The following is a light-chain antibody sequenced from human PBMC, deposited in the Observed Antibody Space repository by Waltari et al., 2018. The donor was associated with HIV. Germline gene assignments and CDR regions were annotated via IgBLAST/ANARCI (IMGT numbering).Light chain of an antibody. Sequence: EIVLTQSPGSLSLSPGERATLSCRASQTVSSSQLAWYQQKPGQAPRRLIYGASTRATGTPDRCSGSGSGTDFTLTITRLEREDFAVYYCQQYGRSPWTFGQGTKVEIK. CDR2: GAS. CDR3: QQYGRSPWT. V-gene: IGKV3-20*01. J-gene: IGKJ1*01. CDR1: QTVSSSQ.